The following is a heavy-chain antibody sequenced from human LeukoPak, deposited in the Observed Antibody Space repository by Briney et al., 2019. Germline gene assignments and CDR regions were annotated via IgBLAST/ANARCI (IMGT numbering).Heavy chain of an antibody. D-gene: IGHD1-1*01. CDR1: GGSFSGYY. J-gene: IGHJ5*02. CDR2: INHSGST. Sequence: SETLSLTCAVYGGSFSGYYWSWIRQPPGKGLEWIGEINHSGSTNYNPSLKSRVTISVDTSKNQFSLKLSSVTAADTAVYYCARHPSPDPPGNWFDPWGQGTLVTVSS. CDR3: ARHPSPDPPGNWFDP. V-gene: IGHV4-34*01.